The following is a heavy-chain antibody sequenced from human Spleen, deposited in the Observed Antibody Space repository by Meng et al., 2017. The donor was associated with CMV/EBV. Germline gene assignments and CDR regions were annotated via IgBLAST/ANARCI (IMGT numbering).Heavy chain of an antibody. CDR3: AKDIALVVRFSYYGMDV. D-gene: IGHD2-2*01. J-gene: IGHJ6*02. CDR1: GFTFSSYG. Sequence: GESLKISCAASGFTFSSYGMHWVRQAPGKGLEWVAFIRYDGSNKYYADSVKGRFTISRDNSKNTLYLQMNSLRAEDTAVYYCAKDIALVVRFSYYGMDVWGQGTTVTVSS. CDR2: IRYDGSNK. V-gene: IGHV3-30*02.